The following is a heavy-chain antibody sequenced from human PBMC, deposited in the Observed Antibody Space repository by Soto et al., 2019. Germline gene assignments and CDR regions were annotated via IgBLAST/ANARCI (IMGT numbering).Heavy chain of an antibody. V-gene: IGHV1-46*01. CDR2: INPNGGST. Sequence: ASVKVSCKAPAVTFTSYFMHWVRQAPGHGLEWIGVINPNGGSTKFAQTFQGRVTMTGDTSTSTVYMDLRSLTSDDTAVYYCARSDRDYAGNAAYWGQGTPVTVSS. J-gene: IGHJ4*02. CDR1: AVTFTSYF. CDR3: ARSDRDYAGNAAY. D-gene: IGHD4-17*01.